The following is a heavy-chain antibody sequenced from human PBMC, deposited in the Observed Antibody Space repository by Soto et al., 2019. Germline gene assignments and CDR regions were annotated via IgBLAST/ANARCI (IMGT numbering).Heavy chain of an antibody. CDR3: GKDPNGDYFGAFEF. Sequence: EVQMLESGGGLVQPGGSLRLSCAASGFTFSSYALTWVRQAPGKGLEWVSSITGSGDYTRYTDSVKGRFIITRDNAKNTLFLQMKSLRADDTAIYSCGKDPNGDYFGAFEFWGQGTMVTVSS. CDR1: GFTFSSYA. J-gene: IGHJ3*01. V-gene: IGHV3-23*01. D-gene: IGHD4-17*01. CDR2: ITGSGDYT.